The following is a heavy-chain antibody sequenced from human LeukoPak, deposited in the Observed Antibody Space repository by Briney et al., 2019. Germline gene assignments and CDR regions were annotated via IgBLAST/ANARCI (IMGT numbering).Heavy chain of an antibody. CDR2: ISYSGST. D-gene: IGHD5/OR15-5a*01. J-gene: IGHJ4*02. V-gene: IGHV4-61*01. CDR3: ARGGPSLGVDY. Sequence: SETLSLTCTVSGGSFSSGNYYWSWIRQPPGKGLEWIGYISYSGSTNYNPSLKSRVTISVDTSKNRFSLGLSSVTAADTAVYYCARGGPSLGVDYWGQGTLVTVSS. CDR1: GGSFSSGNYY.